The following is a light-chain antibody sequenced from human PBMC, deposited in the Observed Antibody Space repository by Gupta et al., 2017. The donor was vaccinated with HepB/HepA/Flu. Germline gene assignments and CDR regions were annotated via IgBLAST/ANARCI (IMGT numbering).Light chain of an antibody. CDR1: NIGSKA. J-gene: IGLJ2*01. CDR3: QVWDSSRDHVV. Sequence: SVLTQRRSVSVAPGQTARITCGGNNIGSKAVHWYQPTPGQPPVRIGNEDSDRPSGIPERFSGSNSGNTATLTITRVEAGDEADYYCQVWDSSRDHVVFGGGTKLTGL. V-gene: IGLV3-21*02. CDR2: EDS.